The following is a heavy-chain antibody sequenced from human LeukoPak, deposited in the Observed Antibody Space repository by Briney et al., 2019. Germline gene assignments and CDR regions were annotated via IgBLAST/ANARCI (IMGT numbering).Heavy chain of an antibody. D-gene: IGHD5-12*01. CDR1: GGTFSSYA. CDR3: ARSGRGTYYYFDL. CDR2: ISGYNGNT. V-gene: IGHV1-18*01. J-gene: IGHJ4*02. Sequence: ASVKVSCKASGGTFSSYAISWVRQAPGQGLEWMGWISGYNGNTNYAQKFLGRVSMTADTATSTAYMELRSLTSDDTAMYYCARSGRGTYYYFDLWGQGTLVTVSS.